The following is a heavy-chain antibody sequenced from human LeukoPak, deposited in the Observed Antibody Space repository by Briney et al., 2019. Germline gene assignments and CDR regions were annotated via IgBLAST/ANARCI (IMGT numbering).Heavy chain of an antibody. CDR2: IWHDGSEK. Sequence: GGSLRLSCAASGFTFSNYGMHWVRQVPGKGLEWVAVIWHDGSEKYYEDSVKGRFTISRDNSKNTLYLQMNSLRAEDTAVYHCARWSGFSFDYWGQGTLVTVSS. J-gene: IGHJ4*02. CDR3: ARWSGFSFDY. V-gene: IGHV3-33*01. D-gene: IGHD3-3*01. CDR1: GFTFSNYG.